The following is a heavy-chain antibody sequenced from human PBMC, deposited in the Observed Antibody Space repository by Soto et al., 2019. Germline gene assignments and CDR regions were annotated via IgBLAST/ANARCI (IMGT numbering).Heavy chain of an antibody. V-gene: IGHV4-34*01. Sequence: SETLSLTCAVYGGSFSGYYWSWIRQPPGKGLEWIGEINHSGSTNYNPSLKSRVTISVDTSKNQFSLKLSSVTAADTAVYYCATGYPYYYGSGSYYTPGYWGQGTLVTVSS. J-gene: IGHJ4*02. CDR2: INHSGST. CDR3: ATGYPYYYGSGSYYTPGY. CDR1: GGSFSGYY. D-gene: IGHD3-10*01.